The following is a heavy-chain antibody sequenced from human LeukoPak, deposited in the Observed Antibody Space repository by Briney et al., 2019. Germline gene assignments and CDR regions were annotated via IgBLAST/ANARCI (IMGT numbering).Heavy chain of an antibody. D-gene: IGHD3-10*01. CDR2: ISGSDGRA. Sequence: GGSLRLSCAASGFTFSTYAMRWIRQAPGKGLEWVSTISGSDGRAYYADSVKGRFTISRDNSKNTLYLQMNSLRAEDTAVYYCAKGESHPKYYFDYWGQGTLVTVSS. V-gene: IGHV3-23*01. CDR1: GFTFSTYA. CDR3: AKGESHPKYYFDY. J-gene: IGHJ4*02.